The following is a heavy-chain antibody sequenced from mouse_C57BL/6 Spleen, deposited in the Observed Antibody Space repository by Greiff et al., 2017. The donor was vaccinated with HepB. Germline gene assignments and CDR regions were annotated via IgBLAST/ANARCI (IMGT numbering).Heavy chain of an antibody. Sequence: VQLQQSGPELVKPGASVKISCKASGYAFSSSWMNWVKPRPGKGLEWIGRIYPGDGDTNYNGKFKGKATLTADKSSSTAYMQLRSLTSEDSAVYFWARRGIYYYGSSPYYYAMDYWGQGTSVTVAS. J-gene: IGHJ4*01. V-gene: IGHV1-82*01. CDR1: GYAFSSSW. CDR2: IYPGDGDT. D-gene: IGHD1-1*01. CDR3: ARRGIYYYGSSPYYYAMDY.